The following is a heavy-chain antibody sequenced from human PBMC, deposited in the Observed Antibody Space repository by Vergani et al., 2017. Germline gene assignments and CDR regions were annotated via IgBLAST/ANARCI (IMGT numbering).Heavy chain of an antibody. CDR1: GYIFKNYY. CDR2: VNFVTGAA. V-gene: IGHV1-46*02. D-gene: IGHD2-15*01. CDR3: ARSIGYCTSGSCRPYSFDL. J-gene: IGHJ4*02. Sequence: QVQLVQSGAAVKTPGASAKVSCTASGYIFKNYYMHWLRLAPGQGFQWMGVVNFVTGAATSPQKFEGRITMTRDTSTATFYMDLSSLKYEDTALYYCARSIGYCTSGSCRPYSFDLWGQGTLVTVSS.